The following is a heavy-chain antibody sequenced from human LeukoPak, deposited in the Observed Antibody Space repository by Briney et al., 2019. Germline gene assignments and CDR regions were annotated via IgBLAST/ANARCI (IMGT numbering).Heavy chain of an antibody. V-gene: IGHV3-48*01. CDR1: GFIFSSYS. J-gene: IGHJ4*02. D-gene: IGHD6-19*01. CDR2: ISGTSNTI. CDR3: VRDLGSYSSGWYMGFDY. Sequence: GGSLRLSCAASGFIFSSYSMNWVRQAPGEGLEWVSYISGTSNTIYYADSVKGRFTISRDNAKNSLYLQVNSLRVEDTAIYYCVRDLGSYSSGWYMGFDYWGQGTLVTVSS.